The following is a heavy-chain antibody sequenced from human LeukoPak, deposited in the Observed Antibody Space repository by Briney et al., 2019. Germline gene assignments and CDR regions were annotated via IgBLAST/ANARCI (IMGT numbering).Heavy chain of an antibody. D-gene: IGHD2-21*01. V-gene: IGHV3-53*01. CDR2: IYSGGST. Sequence: GGSLRLSCAASGFTVSSNYMSWVRQAPGKGLEWVSVIYSGGSTYYADSVKGRFTISRDNSKNTLYLQMNSLRAEDTAVYYCARCGPTLRALYNWFDPWGQGTLVTVSS. J-gene: IGHJ5*02. CDR1: GFTVSSNY. CDR3: ARCGPTLRALYNWFDP.